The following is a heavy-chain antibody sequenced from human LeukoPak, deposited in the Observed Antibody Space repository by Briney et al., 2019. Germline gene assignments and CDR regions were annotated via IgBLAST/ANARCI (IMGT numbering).Heavy chain of an antibody. CDR1: GFTFSGSA. Sequence: GGSLKLSCADSGFTFSGSAMHWVRQASGKGLEWVGRIRSKANSYATAYAASVKGRFTISRDDSKNTAYLQMNSLKTEDTAVYYCTRHPLGYGGYWGQGTLVTVSS. V-gene: IGHV3-73*01. J-gene: IGHJ4*02. CDR2: IRSKANSYAT. CDR3: TRHPLGYGGY. D-gene: IGHD5-18*01.